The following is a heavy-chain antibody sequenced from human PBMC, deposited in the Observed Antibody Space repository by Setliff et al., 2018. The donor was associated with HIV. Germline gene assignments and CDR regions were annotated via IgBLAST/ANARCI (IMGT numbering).Heavy chain of an antibody. Sequence: SETLSLTCAVSAYSINSGYYWGWVRQSPGKGLEWIASIYHSGSTYYNPSLKSRVTISVDTSKNQFSLKLSSVTAADTAVYYCARHDGTYCGGDCYLLGYFDLWGRGTLVTVSS. CDR1: AYSINSGYY. V-gene: IGHV4-38-2*01. D-gene: IGHD2-21*02. CDR3: ARHDGTYCGGDCYLLGYFDL. J-gene: IGHJ2*01. CDR2: IYHSGST.